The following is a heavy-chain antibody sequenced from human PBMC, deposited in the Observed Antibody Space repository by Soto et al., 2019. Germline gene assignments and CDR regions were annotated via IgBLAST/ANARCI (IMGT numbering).Heavy chain of an antibody. J-gene: IGHJ4*02. Sequence: SETLSLTCTVSGDSISDYYWSWIRQPPGKGLEWIGYIHYSGSTNYNPSLKSRVTISVDTSKNQFSLKLSSVTAADTAVYYCARHGLGYYDSSGYSYFFHYSGQGTLLTVSS. CDR3: ARHGLGYYDSSGYSYFFHY. V-gene: IGHV4-59*08. CDR1: GDSISDYY. CDR2: IHYSGST. D-gene: IGHD3-22*01.